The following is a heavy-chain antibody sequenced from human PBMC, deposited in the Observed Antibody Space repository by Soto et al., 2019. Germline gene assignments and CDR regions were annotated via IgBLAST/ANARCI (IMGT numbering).Heavy chain of an antibody. CDR1: GFTFSSYA. CDR2: ISGSGGST. Sequence: GGSLRLSCAASGFTFSSYAMSWVRQTPGKGLEWVSAISGSGGSTYYADSVKGRFTISRDNSKNTLYLQMNSLRAEDTAVYYCAKLFGGSSSGGARDYWGQGTLVTVSS. CDR3: AKLFGGSSSGGARDY. V-gene: IGHV3-23*01. D-gene: IGHD3-16*01. J-gene: IGHJ4*02.